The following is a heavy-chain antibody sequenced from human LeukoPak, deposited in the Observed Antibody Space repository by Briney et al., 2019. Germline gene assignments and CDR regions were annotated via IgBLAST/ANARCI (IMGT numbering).Heavy chain of an antibody. J-gene: IGHJ5*02. V-gene: IGHV4-39*01. CDR3: ASHSPSSSGSISWSDP. D-gene: IGHD3-10*01. Sequence: PLETLSLTCTVSGGSISSSTYHWGWIRQPPGKRLEWSGSIYYRGSTYYNPTIKSRITMSVYTSKNQFSLKLSSVTPADTAVYYCASHSPSSSGSISWSDPWGQGTLVTASS. CDR1: GGSISSSTYH. CDR2: IYYRGST.